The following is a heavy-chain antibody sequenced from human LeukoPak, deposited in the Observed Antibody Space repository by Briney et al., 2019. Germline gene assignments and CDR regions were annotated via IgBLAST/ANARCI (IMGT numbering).Heavy chain of an antibody. D-gene: IGHD6-6*01. V-gene: IGHV4-59*01. CDR1: GSSISSYY. J-gene: IGHJ4*02. CDR3: ARGLEYSSSYTFDY. CDR2: IYYSGST. Sequence: SETLSLTCTVSGSSISSYYWSWIRQPPGKGLEWIGYIYYSGSTNYNPSLKSRVTISVDTSKNQFSLKLSSVTAADTAVYYCARGLEYSSSYTFDYWGQGTLVTVSS.